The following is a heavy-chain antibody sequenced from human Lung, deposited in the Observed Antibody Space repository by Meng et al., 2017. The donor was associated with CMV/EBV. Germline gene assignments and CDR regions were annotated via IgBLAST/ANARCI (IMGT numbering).Heavy chain of an antibody. CDR2: ISGGGDKT. V-gene: IGHV3-23*01. CDR1: GFPFSSYA. D-gene: IGHD1-26*01. CDR3: AKERLRSGSYPSYFDY. J-gene: IGHJ4*02. Sequence: SXAASGFPFSSYAMSWVRQAPGKGLGWVSAISGGGDKTYNADSVRGRFTISRDESKNTVYLQMSSLRAEDTAVYYCAKERLRSGSYPSYFDYWGQGAXVTVAS.